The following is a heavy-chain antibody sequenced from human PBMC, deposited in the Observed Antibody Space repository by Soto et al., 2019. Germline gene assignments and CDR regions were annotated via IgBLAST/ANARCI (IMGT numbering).Heavy chain of an antibody. CDR3: AKDPDNYDFWSGYYRPRYYYYGMDV. D-gene: IGHD3-3*01. CDR1: GFTFSSYA. CDR2: ISGSGGST. V-gene: IGHV3-23*01. J-gene: IGHJ6*02. Sequence: GVLRLSCAASGFTFSSYAMSWVRQAPGKGLEWVSAISGSGGSTYYADSVKGRFTISRDNSKNTLYLQMNSLRAEDTAVYYCAKDPDNYDFWSGYYRPRYYYYGMDVWGQGTTVTVSS.